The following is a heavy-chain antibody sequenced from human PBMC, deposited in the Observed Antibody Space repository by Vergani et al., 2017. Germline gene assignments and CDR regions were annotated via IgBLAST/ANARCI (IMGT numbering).Heavy chain of an antibody. Sequence: QVQLVESGGGVVQPGRSLRLSCAASGFTFNQYGMHWVRQAPSKGLEWVAVTWYEGNNKQYADSVKGRFNISRDNSKSTMYLQMNSLRDEDTGVYYCAGDLRLLYNRFDPWGQGTLVTVSS. CDR2: TWYEGNNK. CDR3: AGDLRLLYNRFDP. D-gene: IGHD1-14*01. V-gene: IGHV3-33*01. CDR1: GFTFNQYG. J-gene: IGHJ5*02.